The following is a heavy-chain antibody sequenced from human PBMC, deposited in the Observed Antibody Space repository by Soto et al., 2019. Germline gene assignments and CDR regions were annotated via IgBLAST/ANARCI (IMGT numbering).Heavy chain of an antibody. CDR3: VRRVSGTYDY. D-gene: IGHD3-10*01. V-gene: IGHV3-64*01. CDR1: GFTFSSYD. Sequence: ESVGGMVQPGGSLRLSCVASGFTFSSYDMHWVRQAPGKGLEYVSSISSNGGTTYYGNSVKGRFTISRDNSKNTLYLQMGSLRAEDMAVYYCVRRVSGTYDYWGQGTLVTVSS. J-gene: IGHJ4*02. CDR2: ISSNGGTT.